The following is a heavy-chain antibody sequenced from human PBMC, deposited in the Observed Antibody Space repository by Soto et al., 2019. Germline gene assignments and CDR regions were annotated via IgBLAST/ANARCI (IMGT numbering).Heavy chain of an antibody. CDR3: TRGGAYCSGGSCYPDY. CDR2: IRSKAYGGTT. CDR1: GFTFGDYA. V-gene: IGHV3-49*03. J-gene: IGHJ4*01. Sequence: PGGSLRLSCTASGFTFGDYAMSWFRQAPGKGLEWVGFIRSKAYGGTTEYAASVKGRFTISRDDSKSIAYLQMNSLKTEDTAVYYCTRGGAYCSGGSCYPDYWGHGTLVTVSS. D-gene: IGHD2-15*01.